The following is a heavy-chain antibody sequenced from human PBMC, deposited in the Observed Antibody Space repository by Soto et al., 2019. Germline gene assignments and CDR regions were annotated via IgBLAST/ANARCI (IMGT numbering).Heavy chain of an antibody. Sequence: AGGSLRLSCAASGFTFSSYGMHWVRQAPGKGLEWAALIWFDGSDKYYTESVKGRFTISRDNSKSTLYLQMNSLRAEDTAVYYCARLYCSASSCYSVGAFDIRGQGTMVTVSS. V-gene: IGHV3-33*01. CDR2: IWFDGSDK. J-gene: IGHJ3*02. CDR3: ARLYCSASSCYSVGAFDI. D-gene: IGHD2-15*01. CDR1: GFTFSSYG.